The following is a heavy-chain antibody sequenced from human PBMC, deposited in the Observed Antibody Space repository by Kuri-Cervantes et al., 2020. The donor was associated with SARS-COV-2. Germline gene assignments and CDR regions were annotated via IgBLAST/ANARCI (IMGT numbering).Heavy chain of an antibody. V-gene: IGHV1-18*01. D-gene: IGHD3-22*01. J-gene: IGHJ4*02. CDR3: ARDPNYDSSGYYGLTFDY. CDR1: GYTFTSYG. Sequence: ASVKVSCKASGYTFTSYGISWVRQASGQGLEWMGWISAYNGNTNYAQKLQGRVTMTTDTSTSTAYMELRSLRSDDTAVYYCARDPNYDSSGYYGLTFDYWGQGTLVTVSS. CDR2: ISAYNGNT.